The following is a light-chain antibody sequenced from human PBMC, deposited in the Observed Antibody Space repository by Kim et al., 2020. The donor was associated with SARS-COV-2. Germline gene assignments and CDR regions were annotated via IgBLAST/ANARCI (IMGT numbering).Light chain of an antibody. Sequence: VTPGQTASITCSGDKLGDKYACWYQQKPGQSPVLVINQHNKRHSGSPERFSGSNSGNTATLTISGTQAMDEADYYCQAWDSSTAVVFGGGTKLTVL. CDR3: QAWDSSTAVV. CDR2: QHN. CDR1: KLGDKY. V-gene: IGLV3-1*01. J-gene: IGLJ2*01.